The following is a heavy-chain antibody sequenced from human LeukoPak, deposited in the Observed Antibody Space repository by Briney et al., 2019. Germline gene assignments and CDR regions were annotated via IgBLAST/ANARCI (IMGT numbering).Heavy chain of an antibody. J-gene: IGHJ4*02. CDR1: GVSYSPCD. CDR2: INDKGST. Sequence: PSETLSLTCTFSGVSYSPCDWAWIRQRPGKGLEWIGYINDKGSTYYSPSLESRVTISVDTSKKHFSLILTSVTAADTAVYYCVSGPWELDYWGQGTLVTVSS. V-gene: IGHV4-59*08. D-gene: IGHD1-26*01. CDR3: VSGPWELDY.